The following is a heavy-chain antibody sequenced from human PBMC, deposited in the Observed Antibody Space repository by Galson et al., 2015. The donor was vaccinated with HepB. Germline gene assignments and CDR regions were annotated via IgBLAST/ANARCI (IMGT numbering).Heavy chain of an antibody. J-gene: IGHJ6*02. CDR1: GSSFTSYW. V-gene: IGHV5-10-1*01. CDR3: AKTRSITARWSSWPGPDYYYYYGMDV. D-gene: IGHD6-6*01. CDR2: IDPSDSYT. Sequence: QSGAEVKKPGESLRISCKGSGSSFTSYWISWVRQMPGKSLEWMGRIDPSDSYTNYSPSFQGHVTISADRSISTAYLQWSSLKASDTAMYYCAKTRSITARWSSWPGPDYYYYYGMDVWGQGTTVTVSS.